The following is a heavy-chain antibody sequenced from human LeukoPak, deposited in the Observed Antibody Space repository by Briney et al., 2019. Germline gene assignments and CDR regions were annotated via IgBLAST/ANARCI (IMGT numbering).Heavy chain of an antibody. Sequence: TGGSLRLSCAASGFTFRTYGTHWLLQAPWQEMEYVSASPSDGGSAYYANSVKGRFTISRDNSKNTLYLKMGSLRAEDMAVYYCARGKGVFCGGDCSALDYWGQGTLVTVSS. CDR3: ARGKGVFCGGDCSALDY. V-gene: IGHV3-64*01. J-gene: IGHJ4*02. CDR1: GFTFRTYG. CDR2: SPSDGGSA. D-gene: IGHD2-21*02.